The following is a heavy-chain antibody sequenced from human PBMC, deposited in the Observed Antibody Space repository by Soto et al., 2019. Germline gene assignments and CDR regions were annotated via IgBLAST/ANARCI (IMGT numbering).Heavy chain of an antibody. Sequence: GGSLRLSCAASGFTFSIHEMNWVRQAPGKGLEWVSYISSIGVATYYADSVKGRFTISRDNAKNSLYLQMNSLRAKDTAVYYCAREGRVGGIDYWGQGTPVTVSS. CDR2: ISSIGVAT. CDR1: GFTFSIHE. V-gene: IGHV3-48*03. D-gene: IGHD6-19*01. J-gene: IGHJ4*02. CDR3: AREGRVGGIDY.